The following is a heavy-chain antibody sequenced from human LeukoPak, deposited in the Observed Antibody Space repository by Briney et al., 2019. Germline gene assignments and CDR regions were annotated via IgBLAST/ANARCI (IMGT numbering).Heavy chain of an antibody. Sequence: SETLSLTCTVSGGSISNYYWSWIRQPAGKGLEWIGRIYTSGSTYYNPSLESRVTMSVDTSENQFSLKLSSVTAADTAVYYCARDAYYYDSSGYYLLDYWGQGTLVTVSS. V-gene: IGHV4-4*07. CDR2: IYTSGST. CDR1: GGSISNYY. CDR3: ARDAYYYDSSGYYLLDY. J-gene: IGHJ4*02. D-gene: IGHD3-22*01.